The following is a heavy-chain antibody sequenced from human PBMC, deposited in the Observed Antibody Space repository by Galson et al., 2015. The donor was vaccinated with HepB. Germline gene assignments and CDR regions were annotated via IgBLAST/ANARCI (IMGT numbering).Heavy chain of an antibody. CDR3: AREVVTGTPNVFDV. V-gene: IGHV4-39*07. D-gene: IGHD1-7*01. CDR1: GGSISRNNYY. Sequence: SETLSLTCSVSGGSISRNNYYWGWIRQPPGTGLEWIGSIHYSGSPYYNPSLKSRVTISVDTSKKQLSLKLSSVTATDTAVYFCAREVVTGTPNVFDVWGQGAMVTVSS. J-gene: IGHJ3*01. CDR2: IHYSGSP.